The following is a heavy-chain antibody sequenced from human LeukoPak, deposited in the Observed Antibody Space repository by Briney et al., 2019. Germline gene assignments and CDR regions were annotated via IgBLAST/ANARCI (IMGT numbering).Heavy chain of an antibody. D-gene: IGHD3-22*01. V-gene: IGHV3-15*01. Sequence: GGSLRLSCAASGFTFSNAWMSWVRQAPGKRLEWVGRIFSKAHGETTDYGAPVKGRFTISRDDSKNTVYLQVNSLKTEDTGMYYCVTYYDGSGDYWGRGTLVTVSS. J-gene: IGHJ4*02. CDR2: IFSKAHGETT. CDR1: GFTFSNAW. CDR3: VTYYDGSGDY.